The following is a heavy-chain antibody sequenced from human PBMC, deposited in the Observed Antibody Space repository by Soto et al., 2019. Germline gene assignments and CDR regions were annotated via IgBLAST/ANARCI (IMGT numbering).Heavy chain of an antibody. CDR2: FSGTGGIT. D-gene: IGHD2-2*01. CDR3: AKDGIVEAPLNYFFDS. CDR1: GFPFSRFA. Sequence: EMQLLQTGGGLVQPGESLRLSCAASGFPFSRFAMSWVRQAPGKGLEWVSGFSGTGGITYYADSVKGRFTISRDNSKSTLYLQLNSLRVEDTAVYYCAKDGIVEAPLNYFFDSWGQGALVTVSS. V-gene: IGHV3-23*01. J-gene: IGHJ4*02.